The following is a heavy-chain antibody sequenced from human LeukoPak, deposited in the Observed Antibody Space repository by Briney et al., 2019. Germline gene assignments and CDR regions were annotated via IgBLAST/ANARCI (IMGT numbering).Heavy chain of an antibody. CDR2: INHSGST. V-gene: IGHV4-34*01. CDR3: ARGWGIAAAGASNWFDP. D-gene: IGHD6-13*01. CDR1: GGSFSGYY. J-gene: IGHJ5*02. Sequence: NPSETLPLTCAVYGGSFSGYYWSWIRQPPGKGLEWIGEINHSGSTNYNPSLKSRVTISVDTSKNQFSLKLSSVTAADTAVYYCARGWGIAAAGASNWFDPWGQGTLVTVSS.